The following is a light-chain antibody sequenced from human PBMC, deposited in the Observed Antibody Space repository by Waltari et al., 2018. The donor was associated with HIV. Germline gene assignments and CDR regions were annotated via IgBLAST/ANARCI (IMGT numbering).Light chain of an antibody. CDR3: QSWDNGVRV. V-gene: IGLV4-69*01. Sequence: QLALTQSPSASASLGASVRLTCTLSSGQSRYSIAWHQQQPEKGPRFLMRLNSDGSHTRGDGIPDRFSGSASGAERYLTISSLQSEDEADYYCQSWDNGVRVFGGGTKLTVL. J-gene: IGLJ3*02. CDR1: SGQSRYS. CDR2: LNSDGSH.